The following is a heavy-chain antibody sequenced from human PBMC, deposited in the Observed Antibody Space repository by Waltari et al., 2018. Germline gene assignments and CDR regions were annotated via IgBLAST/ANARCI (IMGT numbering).Heavy chain of an antibody. Sequence: EVQLVESGGGLVQPGGSLRLSCAASGFTFSSYAMSWVRQAPGKGLAWVSAISGSGGSTYYADSVKGRFTISRDNSKNTLYLQMNSLRAEDTAVYYCAKGVGYCTGGVCYPYYYYYMDVWGKGTTVTVSS. CDR3: AKGVGYCTGGVCYPYYYYYMDV. CDR1: GFTFSSYA. CDR2: ISGSGGST. D-gene: IGHD2-8*02. V-gene: IGHV3-23*04. J-gene: IGHJ6*03.